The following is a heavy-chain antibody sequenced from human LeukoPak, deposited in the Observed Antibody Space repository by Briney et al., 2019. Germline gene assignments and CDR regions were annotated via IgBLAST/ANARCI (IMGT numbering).Heavy chain of an antibody. D-gene: IGHD2-15*01. J-gene: IGHJ3*02. CDR2: ISSSSSMI. V-gene: IGHV3-48*02. CDR3: ARVTRIFLYAFDI. Sequence: PGGSLRLSCAASGFTFSSYSMNWVRQAPGKGLEWVSYISSSSSMIYYADSVKGRFTISRDNAKNSLYLQMKSLRDEDTAVYYCARVTRIFLYAFDIWGQGTMVTVSS. CDR1: GFTFSSYS.